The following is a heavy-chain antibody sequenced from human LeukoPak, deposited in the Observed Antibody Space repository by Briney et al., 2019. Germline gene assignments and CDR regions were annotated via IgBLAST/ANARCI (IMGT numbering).Heavy chain of an antibody. D-gene: IGHD4-11*01. Sequence: PGGSLRLSCAASGFTFSSYAMSWVRQAPGKGLEWVSAISGSGGSTYYADSVKGRFTISRDNSKNTLYLQMNSLRAGDTAVYYCAKAKLHDYTYFDYWGQGTLATVSS. CDR2: ISGSGGST. J-gene: IGHJ4*02. CDR3: AKAKLHDYTYFDY. CDR1: GFTFSSYA. V-gene: IGHV3-23*01.